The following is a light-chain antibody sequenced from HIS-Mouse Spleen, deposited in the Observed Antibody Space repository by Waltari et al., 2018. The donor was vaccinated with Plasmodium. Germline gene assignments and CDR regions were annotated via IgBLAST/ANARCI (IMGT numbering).Light chain of an antibody. CDR1: QSISSY. Sequence: SASVGDRVTITCRASQSISSYLNWYQQKPGKAPKLLIYAASSLQSGVPSRFSGSGSGTDFTLTISSLQPEDFATYYCQQNYNTWTFGQGTKVEIK. CDR3: QQNYNTWT. J-gene: IGKJ1*01. CDR2: AAS. V-gene: IGKV1-39*01.